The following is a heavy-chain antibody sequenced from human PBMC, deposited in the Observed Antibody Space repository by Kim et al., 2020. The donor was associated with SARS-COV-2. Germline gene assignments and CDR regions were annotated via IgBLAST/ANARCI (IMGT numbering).Heavy chain of an antibody. CDR1: GFTFSSYA. Sequence: GGSLRLSCAASGFTFSSYAMNWVRQAPGKGLEWVAVISYDGSKKYYADSVKGRFTISRDNSKNTLYLQMNSLRAEDTAVYYCARVRGSYYFDYWGQGTLVTVSS. CDR3: ARVRGSYYFDY. V-gene: IGHV3-30*04. CDR2: ISYDGSKK. D-gene: IGHD1-26*01. J-gene: IGHJ4*02.